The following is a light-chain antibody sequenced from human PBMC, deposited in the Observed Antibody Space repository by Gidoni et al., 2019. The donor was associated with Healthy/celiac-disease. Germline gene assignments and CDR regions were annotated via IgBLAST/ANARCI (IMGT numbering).Light chain of an antibody. V-gene: IGKV3-11*01. CDR2: DAS. CDR1: QSVSSY. Sequence: IVFTQSPATLSLSPGERATLSCRASQSVSSYLAWYQQKPGQDPRHLIYDASNSATGIPARFSGSGSGTDFTLTISSLEPEDFAVYYCQQRSNWTPTFGPXTKVDIK. J-gene: IGKJ3*01. CDR3: QQRSNWTPT.